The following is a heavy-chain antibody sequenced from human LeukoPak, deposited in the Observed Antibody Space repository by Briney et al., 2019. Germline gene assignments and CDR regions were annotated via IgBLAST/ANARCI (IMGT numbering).Heavy chain of an antibody. CDR3: ARYRITAAGQRLDF. J-gene: IGHJ4*02. CDR1: GFTFRDYY. CDR2: ISYSGNTL. D-gene: IGHD6-13*01. V-gene: IGHV3-11*01. Sequence: PGGSLRLSCAVSGFTFRDYYMSWIRQAPGKGLEWISDISYSGNTLYYADSVKGRFTSSRDNANNSLFLDMTRLRDDDTAIYFCARYRITAAGQRLDFWGQGSLVTVST.